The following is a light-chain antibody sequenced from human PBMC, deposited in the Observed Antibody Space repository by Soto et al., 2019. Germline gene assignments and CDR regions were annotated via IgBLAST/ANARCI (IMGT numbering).Light chain of an antibody. V-gene: IGKV3-11*01. CDR3: QQRSNWPVT. CDR2: DAS. J-gene: IGKJ1*01. Sequence: EIVLTQSPATLSLSPGERATLSCRASQSVSSYLAWYQQKPGQAPRLLIYDASSRATGIPARFSGSGSGTEFTLTISSLEPEDFAVYYFQQRSNWPVTFGQGTRVDIK. CDR1: QSVSSY.